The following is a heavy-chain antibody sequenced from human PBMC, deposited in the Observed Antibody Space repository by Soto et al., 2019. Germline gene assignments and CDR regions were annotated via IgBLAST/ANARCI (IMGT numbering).Heavy chain of an antibody. CDR3: AKGNIAAAGIDPGAFDI. D-gene: IGHD6-13*01. V-gene: IGHV3-23*01. J-gene: IGHJ3*02. Sequence: EVQLLESGGGLVQPGGSLRLSCAASGFTFSSYAMSWVRQAPGKGLEWVSAISGSGGSTYYADSVKGRFTISRDNSKNTLYLQMNSLRAEDTAVYYCAKGNIAAAGIDPGAFDIWGQGTMVTVSS. CDR1: GFTFSSYA. CDR2: ISGSGGST.